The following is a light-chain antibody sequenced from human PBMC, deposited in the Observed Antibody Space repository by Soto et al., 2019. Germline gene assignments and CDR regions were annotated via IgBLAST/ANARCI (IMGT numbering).Light chain of an antibody. Sequence: DIQMTQSPSSLSASVGDRLTPTCRASQSISNYLNWYQKKAGMAPKLLIYAATTLQRGVPSRFSGSGSGTDFTLTITSLQPADFAIYFCQQSYNIPPTFGQGTRLEIK. CDR2: AAT. V-gene: IGKV1-39*01. CDR1: QSISNY. CDR3: QQSYNIPPT. J-gene: IGKJ5*01.